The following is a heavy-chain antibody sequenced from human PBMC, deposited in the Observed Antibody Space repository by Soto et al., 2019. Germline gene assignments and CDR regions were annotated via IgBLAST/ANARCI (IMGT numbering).Heavy chain of an antibody. V-gene: IGHV3-30-3*01. CDR1: GFTFSSYA. Sequence: QVQLVESGGGVVQPGRSLRLSCAASGFTFSSYAMHWVRQAPGKGLEWVAVISYDGSNKYYADSVKGRFTISRDNSKNTLYLQMNSLRAEDTAVYYCAREGPDSRFDYWGQGTLVTVSS. J-gene: IGHJ4*02. CDR3: AREGPDSRFDY. CDR2: ISYDGSNK.